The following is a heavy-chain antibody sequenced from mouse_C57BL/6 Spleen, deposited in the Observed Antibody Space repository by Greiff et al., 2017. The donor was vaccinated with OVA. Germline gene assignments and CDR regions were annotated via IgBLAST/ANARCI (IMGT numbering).Heavy chain of an antibody. V-gene: IGHV1-50*01. CDR2: IDPSDSYT. CDR3: ARGRTKRYWYFDV. Sequence: QVQLQQPGAELVKPGASVKLSCKASGYTFTSYWMQWVKQRPGQGLEWIGEIDPSDSYTNYNQKFKGKATLTVDTSSSTAYMQLSSLTSEDSAVYYCARGRTKRYWYFDVWGTGTTVTVSS. D-gene: IGHD1-3*01. CDR1: GYTFTSYW. J-gene: IGHJ1*03.